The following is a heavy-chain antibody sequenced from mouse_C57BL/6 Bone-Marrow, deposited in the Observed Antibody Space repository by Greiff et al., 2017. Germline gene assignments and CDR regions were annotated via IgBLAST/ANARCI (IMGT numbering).Heavy chain of an antibody. CDR2: IYPGSGST. D-gene: IGHD2-3*01. CDR3: ARDGSWYFDV. V-gene: IGHV1-55*01. J-gene: IGHJ1*03. CDR1: GYTFTSYW. Sequence: QVQLQQPGAELVKPGASVKMSCKASGYTFTSYWITWVKQRPGQGLEWIGDIYPGSGSTNYNEKFKSKATLTVDTASSTAYMQLSSLTSEDSAVYYCARDGSWYFDVWGTGTTVTVSS.